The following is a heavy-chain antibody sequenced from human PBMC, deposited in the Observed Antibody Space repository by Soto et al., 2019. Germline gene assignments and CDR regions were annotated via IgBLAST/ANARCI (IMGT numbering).Heavy chain of an antibody. CDR2: ISSSGSTI. J-gene: IGHJ5*02. Sequence: SLRLSCAASGFTFSSYEMNWVRQAPGKGLEWVSYISSSGSTIYYADSVKGRFTISRDNAKNSLYLQMNSLRAEDTAVYYCARESSSIAAYNWFDPWGQGTLVTVSS. CDR1: GFTFSSYE. CDR3: ARESSSIAAYNWFDP. D-gene: IGHD6-6*01. V-gene: IGHV3-48*03.